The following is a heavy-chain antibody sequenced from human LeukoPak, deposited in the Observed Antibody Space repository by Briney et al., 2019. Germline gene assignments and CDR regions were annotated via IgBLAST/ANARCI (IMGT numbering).Heavy chain of an antibody. J-gene: IGHJ4*02. CDR3: STTYYYDSSEGY. CDR2: IRSKAYGGTT. CDR1: GFTFGDYA. V-gene: IGHV3-49*03. D-gene: IGHD3-22*01. Sequence: PGGSLRLSCTASGFTFGDYAMNWFRQAPGKGLEWVGFIRSKAYGGTTEYAASVKGRFTISRDASESIAYLQMNSLKTEDTAVYYCSTTYYYDSSEGYWGQGTLVTVSS.